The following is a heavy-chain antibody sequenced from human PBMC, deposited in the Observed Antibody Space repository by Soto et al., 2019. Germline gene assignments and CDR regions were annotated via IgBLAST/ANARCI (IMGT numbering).Heavy chain of an antibody. D-gene: IGHD2-21*01. CDR3: AAELYSGGRCCSFDI. Sequence: GASVKVSCKTSGFTFSRSAVQWVRQARGQGLEWMGWIVIGGGNTKSAQNLQDRLTITRDMSTSTAYMELTSLRSEDTAVYYCAAELYSGGRCCSFDIWGQGTVVTVSS. CDR1: GFTFSRSA. J-gene: IGHJ3*02. CDR2: IVIGGGNT. V-gene: IGHV1-58*01.